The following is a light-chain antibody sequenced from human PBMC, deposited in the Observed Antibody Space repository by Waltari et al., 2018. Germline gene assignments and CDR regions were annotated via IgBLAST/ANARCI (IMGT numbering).Light chain of an antibody. Sequence: QSALTQSASVSGSPGQSLTISCTGTSGDIGGYNLFSWYQQHPGKAPKLMIYEGNKRPSGVSNRFSGSKSGNTASLTISGLQAEDEADYYCSSYADSNICVFGSGTKVTVL. CDR2: EGN. J-gene: IGLJ1*01. CDR1: SGDIGGYNL. CDR3: SSYADSNICV. V-gene: IGLV2-23*01.